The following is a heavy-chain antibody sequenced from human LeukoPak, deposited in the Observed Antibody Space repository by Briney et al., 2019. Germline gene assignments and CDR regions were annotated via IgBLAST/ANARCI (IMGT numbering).Heavy chain of an antibody. J-gene: IGHJ3*02. CDR3: AKQTDTTGSRGGAFDI. CDR1: GFTFSNYA. V-gene: IGHV3-23*01. Sequence: GGSLRLSCAASGFTFSNYAMSWVRQAPGKGLEWVSTISNSGGSTYSADSMKGRFTISRDNSKDTLFLQMSGLGAEDTAVYYCAKQTDTTGSRGGAFDIWGQGTMVTVSS. CDR2: ISNSGGST. D-gene: IGHD3-22*01.